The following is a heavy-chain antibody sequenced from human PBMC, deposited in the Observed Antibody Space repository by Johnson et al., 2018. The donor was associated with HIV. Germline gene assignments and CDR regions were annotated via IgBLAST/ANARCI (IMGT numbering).Heavy chain of an antibody. CDR2: VYSGGNT. CDR3: ARVGALRFDAFHV. J-gene: IGHJ3*01. Sequence: QMQLVESGGGVVQPGGSLRLSCAASGFTFSSYGMHWVRQAPGKGLEWVSIVYSGGNTYYTDSVKGRFTISRDNSKNMLYLQMNSLRAEDTAVYYCARVGALRFDAFHVWGQGTMVTVSS. CDR1: GFTFSSYG. V-gene: IGHV3-NL1*01. D-gene: IGHD3-16*01.